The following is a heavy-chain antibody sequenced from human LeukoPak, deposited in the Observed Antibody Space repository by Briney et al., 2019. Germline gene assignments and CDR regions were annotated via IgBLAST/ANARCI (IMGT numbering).Heavy chain of an antibody. CDR1: GFTFSSYG. J-gene: IGHJ4*02. Sequence: GGSLRLSCAASGFTFSSYGVHWVRQAPGKGLEWVAFIRYDGSNKYYADSVKGRFNISRDNSKNTLYLQMNSLRAEDTAVYYCAKDKGRYSGYTAFDYWGQGTLVTVSS. V-gene: IGHV3-30*02. CDR3: AKDKGRYSGYTAFDY. CDR2: IRYDGSNK. D-gene: IGHD5-12*01.